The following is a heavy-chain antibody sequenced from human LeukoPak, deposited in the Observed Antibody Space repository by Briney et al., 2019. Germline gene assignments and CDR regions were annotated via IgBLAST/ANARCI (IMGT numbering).Heavy chain of an antibody. V-gene: IGHV3-7*01. J-gene: IGHJ4*02. D-gene: IGHD3-10*01. Sequence: GGSLRLSCAASGFTFSSYWMSWVRQAPGKGLEWVANINQDASEKGYVDSVKGRFTISRDTAKNSLFLQMNSLRAEDTAVYYCARGDVDFGDYFDYWGQGTLVTVSS. CDR2: INQDASEK. CDR1: GFTFSSYW. CDR3: ARGDVDFGDYFDY.